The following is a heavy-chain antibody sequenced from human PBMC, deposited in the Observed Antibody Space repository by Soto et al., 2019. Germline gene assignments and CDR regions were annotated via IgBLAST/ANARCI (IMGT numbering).Heavy chain of an antibody. CDR2: IYHSGST. CDR1: SGSISSSNW. D-gene: IGHD1-1*01. J-gene: IGHJ5*02. Sequence: QVQLQESGPGLVKPSGTLSLTCAVSSGSISSSNWWSWVRQPPGKGLEWIGEIYHSGSTNYNPSLKSRVTISVDKSEIQFSLKLSSVTAADTAVYYGARTLNDEINWFDPWGQGTLVTVSS. CDR3: ARTLNDEINWFDP. V-gene: IGHV4-4*02.